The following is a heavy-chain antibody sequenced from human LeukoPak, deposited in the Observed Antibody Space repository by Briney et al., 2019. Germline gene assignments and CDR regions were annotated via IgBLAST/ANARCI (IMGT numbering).Heavy chain of an antibody. CDR2: ISYDGSNK. D-gene: IGHD2-15*01. CDR3: ARGGDVVVVAATEPFDY. Sequence: GGSLRLSCAASGFTFSSYAMHWVRQAPGKGLEWVAVISYDGSNKYYADSVKGRFTISRDNSKNTLYLQMNSLRAEDTAVYYCARGGDVVVVAATEPFDYWGQGTLVTVSS. J-gene: IGHJ4*02. V-gene: IGHV3-30*04. CDR1: GFTFSSYA.